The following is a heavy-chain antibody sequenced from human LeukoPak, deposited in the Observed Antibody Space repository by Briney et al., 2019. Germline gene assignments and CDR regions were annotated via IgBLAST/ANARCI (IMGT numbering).Heavy chain of an antibody. J-gene: IGHJ4*02. CDR1: GFTVSSNY. D-gene: IGHD6-6*01. CDR3: AKLKPSLSLAAHPDY. Sequence: QTGGSLRLSCAASGFTVSSNYMTWVRQAPGKGLEWVSVIYSGGSTYYADSVKGRFTISRDNSKNTLYLQMNSLRAEDTAVYYCAKLKPSLSLAAHPDYWGQGTLVTVSS. V-gene: IGHV3-53*01. CDR2: IYSGGST.